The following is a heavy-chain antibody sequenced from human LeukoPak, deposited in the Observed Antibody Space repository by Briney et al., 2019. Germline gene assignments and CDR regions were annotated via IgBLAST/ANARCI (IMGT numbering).Heavy chain of an antibody. CDR2: IYPRDSDT. D-gene: IGHD3-3*01. V-gene: IGHV5-51*01. J-gene: IGHJ4*02. Sequence: GESLKISCKASGYSFTPYWIGWVRQMPGKGLEWVGIIYPRDSDTRYSPSFEGQVTISADKSISTAYLHWSSLKASDTAMYYCARRSGTYDPPDYWGQGTLVIVSS. CDR1: GYSFTPYW. CDR3: ARRSGTYDPPDY.